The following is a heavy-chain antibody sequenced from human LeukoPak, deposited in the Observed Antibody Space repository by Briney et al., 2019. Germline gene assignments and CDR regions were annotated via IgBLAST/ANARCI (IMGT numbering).Heavy chain of an antibody. CDR2: IYYSGST. V-gene: IGHV4-30-4*08. CDR1: GGSISSGDNY. CDR3: AREVAVAGIGY. J-gene: IGHJ4*02. Sequence: SETLSLTCTVSGGSISSGDNYWSWIRQPPGKGLGWIGYIYYSGSTYYNPSLKSRVTISVDTSKNQFSLKLSSVTAADTAVYYCAREVAVAGIGYWGQGTLVTVSS. D-gene: IGHD6-19*01.